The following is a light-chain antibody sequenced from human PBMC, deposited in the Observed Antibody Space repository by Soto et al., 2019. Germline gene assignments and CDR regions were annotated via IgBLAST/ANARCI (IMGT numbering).Light chain of an antibody. J-gene: IGKJ1*01. CDR2: GAS. V-gene: IGKV3-20*01. Sequence: EIVLTQSPGTLSLSPGERATLSCRASQSVSTSYLAWYQQKPGQAPRLLIYGASSRATGIPDRFSGSGSGTDFTLTITSLEPEDFAVYYCHQRQRWPRTFGQGTKVDIK. CDR1: QSVSTSY. CDR3: HQRQRWPRT.